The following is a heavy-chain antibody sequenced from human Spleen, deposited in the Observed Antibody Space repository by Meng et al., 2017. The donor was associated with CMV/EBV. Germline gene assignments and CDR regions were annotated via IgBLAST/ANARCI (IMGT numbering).Heavy chain of an antibody. Sequence: GESLKISCAASGFTFSSYAMHWVRQAPGKGLEWVAVISYDGSNKYYADSVKGRFTLTRDNSRNMMYLEMNSLRAEDTAKYYCAKTKGYCTTTSCYNSFFDHWGPGTLVTVSS. J-gene: IGHJ4*02. D-gene: IGHD2-2*02. CDR1: GFTFSSYA. CDR2: ISYDGSNK. V-gene: IGHV3-30*04. CDR3: AKTKGYCTTTSCYNSFFDH.